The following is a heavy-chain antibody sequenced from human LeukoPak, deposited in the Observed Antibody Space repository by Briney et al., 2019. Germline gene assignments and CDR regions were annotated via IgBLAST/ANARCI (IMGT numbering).Heavy chain of an antibody. V-gene: IGHV4-59*01. Sequence: PSETLSLTCTVSGGSISSYYWSWIRQPPGKGLEWIGYIYYSGSTNYNPSLKSRVTISVDTSKNQFSLKLSSVTAADTAVYYCARLGFGDDFWSGPNSNWFDPWGQGTLVTVSS. CDR3: ARLGFGDDFWSGPNSNWFDP. CDR2: IYYSGST. J-gene: IGHJ5*02. CDR1: GGSISSYY. D-gene: IGHD3-3*01.